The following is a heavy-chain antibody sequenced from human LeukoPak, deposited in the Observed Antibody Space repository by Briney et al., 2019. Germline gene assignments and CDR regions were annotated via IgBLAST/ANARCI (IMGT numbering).Heavy chain of an antibody. D-gene: IGHD6-13*01. J-gene: IGHJ4*02. CDR3: ARLGSIAAAGTPDY. Sequence: GGSLRLSCAASGFTFSDYYMSWIRQAPGRGLEWVSYISGTSSYTTYADSVKGRFTISRDNAKNSLYLQMNSLRGEDTAVYYCARLGSIAAAGTPDYWGQGTLVTVSS. CDR1: GFTFSDYY. V-gene: IGHV3-11*06. CDR2: ISGTSSYT.